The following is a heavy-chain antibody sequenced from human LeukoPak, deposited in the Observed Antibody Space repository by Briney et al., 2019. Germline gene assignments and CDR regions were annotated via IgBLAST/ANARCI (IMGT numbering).Heavy chain of an antibody. CDR3: ARDAATVVTDDAFDI. V-gene: IGHV4-30-4*08. D-gene: IGHD4-23*01. CDR1: GGSISSGDYY. CDR2: IYSSGRT. J-gene: IGHJ3*02. Sequence: SQTLSLTCTVSGGSISSGDYYWSWVRQPPGKGLEWIVYIYSSGRTSYTTPLKSRVTISVDTSKNQYSLKLSSVTAADTAVYYCARDAATVVTDDAFDIWGQGTMVTVSS.